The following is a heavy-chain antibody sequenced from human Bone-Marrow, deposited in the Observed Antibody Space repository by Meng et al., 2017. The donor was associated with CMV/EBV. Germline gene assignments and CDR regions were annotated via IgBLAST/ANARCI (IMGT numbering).Heavy chain of an antibody. CDR1: GFTFSDAW. D-gene: IGHD6-13*01. J-gene: IGHJ4*02. Sequence: SGFTFSDAWVSWVRQAPGKGLEWVGRITSRSDGGTTDYVAPVKGRFSISRDYSKNTLYLQMNSLKTEDTAVYYCTTLGGSTWYGIDYWGQGTLVTVSS. CDR2: ITSRSDGGTT. V-gene: IGHV3-15*01. CDR3: TTLGGSTWYGIDY.